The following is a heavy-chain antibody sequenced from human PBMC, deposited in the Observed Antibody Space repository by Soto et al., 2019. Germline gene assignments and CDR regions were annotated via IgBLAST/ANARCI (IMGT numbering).Heavy chain of an antibody. J-gene: IGHJ6*03. CDR3: AGLYRAATPRYYYYYMDV. V-gene: IGHV4-31*03. CDR2: IYYSGST. CDR1: GGSISSGGYY. D-gene: IGHD2-15*01. Sequence: SETLSLTCTVSGGSISSGGYYWSWIRQHPGKGLEWIGYIYYSGSTYYNPSLKSRVTISVDTSKNQFSLKLSSVTAADTAVYYCAGLYRAATPRYYYYYMDVWGKGTTVTVSS.